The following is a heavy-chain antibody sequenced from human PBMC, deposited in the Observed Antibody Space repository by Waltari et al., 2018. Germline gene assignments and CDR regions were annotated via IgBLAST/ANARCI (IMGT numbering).Heavy chain of an antibody. J-gene: IGHJ4*02. Sequence: EVQLVESGGGLVQPGGSLRLSCAASGFTFSSYWMHWVRHVPGKGLVWVSRIHSDGGSTNYADSVKGRFTISRDNAKNTLYLQMNSLRAEDTAVYYCASCSSTSCRGWGQGTLVTVSS. CDR3: ASCSSTSCRG. CDR2: IHSDGGST. CDR1: GFTFSSYW. D-gene: IGHD2-2*01. V-gene: IGHV3-74*01.